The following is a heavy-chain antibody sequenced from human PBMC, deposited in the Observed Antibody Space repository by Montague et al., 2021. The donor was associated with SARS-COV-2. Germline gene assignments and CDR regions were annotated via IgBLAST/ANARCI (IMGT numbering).Heavy chain of an antibody. V-gene: IGHV4-38-2*02. CDR3: VREKAGGLRNVFDI. CDR2: IYDSGTT. J-gene: IGHJ3*02. CDR1: GFSIGSGDY. Sequence: SETLSLTCTVSGFSIGSGDYWCWIQQPPGKGLEWIGSIYDSGTTYYHPSLHSRLTMSIDTSTNQFSLRLTSVTAADTAVFFCVREKAGGLRNVFDIWGQGTTVTVSS.